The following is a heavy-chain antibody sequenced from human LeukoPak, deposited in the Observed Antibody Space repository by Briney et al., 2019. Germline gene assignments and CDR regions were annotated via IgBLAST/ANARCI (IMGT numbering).Heavy chain of an antibody. D-gene: IGHD6-19*01. CDR2: IYHSGST. V-gene: IGHV4-38-2*01. Sequence: SETLSLTCAVSGYSISSGYYWGWIRQPPGKGLEWIGSIYHSGSTYYNPSLKSRVTISVDTSKNQFSLKLSSVTAAATAVYYCARRSDSSGLDYWGQGTLVTVSS. J-gene: IGHJ4*02. CDR1: GYSISSGYY. CDR3: ARRSDSSGLDY.